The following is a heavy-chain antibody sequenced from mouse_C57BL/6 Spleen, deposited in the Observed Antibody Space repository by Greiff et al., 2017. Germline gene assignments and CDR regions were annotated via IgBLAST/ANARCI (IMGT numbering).Heavy chain of an antibody. J-gene: IGHJ4*01. CDR3: ARGYYGSSVLGY. Sequence: QVQLKESGAELVKPGASVKMSCKASGYTFTTYPIEWMKQNHGKSLEWIGNFHPYNDDTKYNEKFKGKATLTVEKSSSTVYLELSRLTSDDSAVYYGARGYYGSSVLGYWGQGTSVTVSS. CDR1: GYTFTTYP. CDR2: FHPYNDDT. V-gene: IGHV1-47*01. D-gene: IGHD1-1*01.